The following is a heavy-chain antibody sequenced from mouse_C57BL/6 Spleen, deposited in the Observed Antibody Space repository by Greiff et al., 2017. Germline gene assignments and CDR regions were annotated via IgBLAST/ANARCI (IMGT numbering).Heavy chain of an antibody. CDR2: IDPSDSYT. CDR3: AIYDYDKAY. Sequence: QVQLQQPGAELVKPGASVKLSCKASGYTFTSYWMQWVKQRPGQGLEWIGEIDPSDSYTNYNQKFKGKATLTVDTSSSTAYMQLSSLTSEDSAVYYCAIYDYDKAYWGQGTLVTVSA. V-gene: IGHV1-50*01. D-gene: IGHD2-4*01. J-gene: IGHJ3*01. CDR1: GYTFTSYW.